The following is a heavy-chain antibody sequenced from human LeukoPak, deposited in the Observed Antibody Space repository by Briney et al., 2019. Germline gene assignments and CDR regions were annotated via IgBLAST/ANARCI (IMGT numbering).Heavy chain of an antibody. CDR3: ARSDYGSGSDI. J-gene: IGHJ3*02. CDR2: IYPGDSDS. V-gene: IGHV5-51*01. CDR1: GYNFTNYW. D-gene: IGHD3-10*01. Sequence: GESLKISCQGSGYNFTNYWIAWVRQMPGKGLEYMGIIYPGDSDSRYSPSFEGQVTISADKSISTAYLQWSSLKASDTAMYYCARSDYGSGSDIWGQGTMVTVSS.